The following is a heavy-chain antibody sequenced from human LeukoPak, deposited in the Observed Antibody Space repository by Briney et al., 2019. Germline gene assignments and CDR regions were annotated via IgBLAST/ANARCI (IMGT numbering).Heavy chain of an antibody. J-gene: IGHJ4*02. D-gene: IGHD6-6*01. V-gene: IGHV3-15*01. CDR1: GFTVSSTF. CDR2: VKSKIDGETT. CDR3: TSDVPISMAHSFYY. Sequence: GGSLRLSCAASGFTVSSTFMSWVRQAPGKGLEWVVRVKSKIDGETTDYAAPVKGRFTISRDDSENTLYLQMNSLKTEDTAVYYCTSDVPISMAHSFYYWGQGTLVTVSS.